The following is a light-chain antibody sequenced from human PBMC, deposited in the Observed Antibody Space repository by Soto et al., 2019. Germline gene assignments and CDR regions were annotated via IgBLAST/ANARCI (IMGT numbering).Light chain of an antibody. V-gene: IGKV3-11*01. CDR2: DAS. Sequence: ERLLTQSPGPPSLSPGERATLSCRASQSVSSYLAWYQQKPGQAPRLLIYDASNRATGIPARFSGSGSGTDFTLTISSLEPEDFAVYYCQQRSNPITFGQGTRLEI. J-gene: IGKJ5*01. CDR1: QSVSSY. CDR3: QQRSNPIT.